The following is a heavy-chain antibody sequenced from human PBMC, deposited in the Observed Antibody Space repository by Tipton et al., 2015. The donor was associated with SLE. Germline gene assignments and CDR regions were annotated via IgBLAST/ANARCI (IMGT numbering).Heavy chain of an antibody. CDR3: ARLTGDFDY. J-gene: IGHJ4*02. D-gene: IGHD3-10*01. CDR2: INHSGST. CDR1: GGSVSSGSYY. Sequence: TLSLTCTVSGGSVSSGSYYWSWIRQPPGKGLEWIGEINHSGSTNYNPSLKSRVTMSVDTSKNQFSLKLSSVTAADTAVYYCARLTGDFDYWGQGTLVTVSS. V-gene: IGHV4-61*01.